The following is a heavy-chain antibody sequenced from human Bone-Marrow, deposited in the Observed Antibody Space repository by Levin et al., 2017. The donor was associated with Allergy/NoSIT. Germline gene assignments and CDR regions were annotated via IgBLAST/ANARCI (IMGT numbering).Heavy chain of an antibody. CDR2: INQDGGAR. CDR1: GFTFSNYY. Sequence: PGGSLRLSCATSGFTFSNYYMTWVRQAPGKGLEWVANINQDGGARQYVDPVKGRLTISRDNAQSSLFLQMNSLRAEDTAVYYCARDWAGIRDYDGNWAFDYWGRGTLVTVSS. J-gene: IGHJ4*02. CDR3: ARDWAGIRDYDGNWAFDY. V-gene: IGHV3-7*01. D-gene: IGHD4-23*01.